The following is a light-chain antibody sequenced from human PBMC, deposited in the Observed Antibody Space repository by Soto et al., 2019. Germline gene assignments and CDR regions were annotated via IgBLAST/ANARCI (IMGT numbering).Light chain of an antibody. Sequence: DIPMTQSPSTLSASVGDRVTITCRASQTISNWLAWYQQKPGKAPKVLIFDASTLDGGVPSRFSGRRSGTDFTLTISSLQPSDFATHYCQQYNTYPLTFGGGTKVEI. V-gene: IGKV1-5*01. CDR2: DAS. CDR3: QQYNTYPLT. J-gene: IGKJ4*01. CDR1: QTISNW.